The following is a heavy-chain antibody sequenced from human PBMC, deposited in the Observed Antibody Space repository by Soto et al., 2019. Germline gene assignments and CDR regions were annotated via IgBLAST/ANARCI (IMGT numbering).Heavy chain of an antibody. V-gene: IGHV3-48*01. CDR2: ISSSRSTI. CDR3: ALSYYGSGTSFDY. Sequence: EVQLVESGGGLVQPGGSLRLSCAASGFSLSSYSMNWVRQAPGKGLEWVSYISSSRSTIYYADSVKGRFTISRDNAKNSLYLQMNSLRAEDTAVYYCALSYYGSGTSFDYWGQGTLVTFSS. D-gene: IGHD3-10*01. J-gene: IGHJ4*02. CDR1: GFSLSSYS.